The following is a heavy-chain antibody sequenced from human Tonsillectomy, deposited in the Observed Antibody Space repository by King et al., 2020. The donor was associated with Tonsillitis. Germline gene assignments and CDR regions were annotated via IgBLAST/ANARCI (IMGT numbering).Heavy chain of an antibody. J-gene: IGHJ4*02. D-gene: IGHD6-6*01. CDR1: GFTFSSYE. V-gene: IGHV3-48*03. CDR2: IDRSGSST. CDR3: ASDYSRSWGGDDC. Sequence: QLVQSGGGLVQPGGSLRLSCAASGFTFSSYEMNWVRQAPGKGLEWVSYIDRSGSSTSYADSVKGRFTISRDNAKNSLYLQMNSLRAEDTAVYYCASDYSRSWGGDDCWGQGTLVTVSS.